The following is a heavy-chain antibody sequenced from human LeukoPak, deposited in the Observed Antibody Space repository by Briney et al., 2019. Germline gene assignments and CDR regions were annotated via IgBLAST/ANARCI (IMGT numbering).Heavy chain of an antibody. CDR2: ISGSGGRT. Sequence: GGSLRLSCAASGFTFGSYAMNWVRQAPGKGLEWVSGISGSGGRTSYADSVKGRFTISRDNSKDTFYLQMNSLRVEDTAVYYCAKARIAATIYPKEVNFDYWGQGTLVTVSS. J-gene: IGHJ4*02. CDR3: AKARIAATIYPKEVNFDY. V-gene: IGHV3-23*01. D-gene: IGHD5-12*01. CDR1: GFTFGSYA.